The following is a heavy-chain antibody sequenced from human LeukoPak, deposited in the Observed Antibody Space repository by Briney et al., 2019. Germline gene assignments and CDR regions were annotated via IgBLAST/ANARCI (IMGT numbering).Heavy chain of an antibody. D-gene: IGHD1-7*01. J-gene: IGHJ4*02. CDR2: INPSGGST. CDR3: ARAVTGTNVNDY. CDR1: GYTFTSYY. V-gene: IGHV1-46*01. Sequence: ASVTVSCKASGYTFTSYYMHWVRQAPGQGLEWTGIINPSGGSTSYAQKFQGRVTMTRDTSTSTVYMELSSLRSEDTAVYYCARAVTGTNVNDYWGQGTLVTVSS.